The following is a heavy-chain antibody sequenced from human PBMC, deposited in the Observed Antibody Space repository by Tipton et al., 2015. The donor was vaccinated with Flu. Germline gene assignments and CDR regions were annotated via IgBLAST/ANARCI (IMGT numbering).Heavy chain of an antibody. V-gene: IGHV4-59*08. J-gene: IGHJ6*02. CDR1: GGSISSYY. CDR3: ARHGAGYDFWSGYYSYYGMDV. CDR2: IYYSGST. D-gene: IGHD3-3*01. Sequence: TLSLTCTVSGGSISSYYWSWIRQPPGKGLEWIGYIYYSGSTNYNPSLKSRVTISVDTSKNQFSLKLSSVTAADTAVYYCARHGAGYDFWSGYYSYYGMDVWGQGTTVTVSS.